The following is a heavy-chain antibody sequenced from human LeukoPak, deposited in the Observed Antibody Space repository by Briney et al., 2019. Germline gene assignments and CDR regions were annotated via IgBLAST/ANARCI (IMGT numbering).Heavy chain of an antibody. J-gene: IGHJ4*02. Sequence: ASVKVSCKASGYTFTDYYLHWVRQAPGQGLEWMGWINPNSGGTNYAQKFQGRVTMTRDTSISTAYMELSRLRSDDTAVYYCARGRASGYDDGYFDYWGQGTLVTVSS. CDR1: GYTFTDYY. CDR2: INPNSGGT. V-gene: IGHV1-2*02. D-gene: IGHD5-12*01. CDR3: ARGRASGYDDGYFDY.